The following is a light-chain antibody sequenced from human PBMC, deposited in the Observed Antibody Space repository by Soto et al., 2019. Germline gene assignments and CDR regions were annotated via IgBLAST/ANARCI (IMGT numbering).Light chain of an antibody. CDR2: GAS. J-gene: IGKJ2*01. V-gene: IGKV3-20*01. CDR3: QQYGSSPPWYT. Sequence: EIVLTQSPGTLSLSPGERATLSCRASQSVSSSYLAWYQQKPGQAPRLLIYGASSRATGIPDRFSGSGSGTDCTLTVSRLEPEDCAVYYCQQYGSSPPWYTFGQGTKLEIK. CDR1: QSVSSSY.